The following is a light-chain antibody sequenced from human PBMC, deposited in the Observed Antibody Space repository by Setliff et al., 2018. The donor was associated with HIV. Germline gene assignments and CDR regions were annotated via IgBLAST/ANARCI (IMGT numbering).Light chain of an antibody. CDR3: GTWDSSLSAGCV. CDR2: ENY. CDR1: GSNIENNY. Sequence: RGSISCSGSGSNIENNYVSWYQQLPGTAPKLLIYENYKRPSGISDRFSGSKSGTSATLDITGLQTGDEADYYCGTWDSSLSAGCVFGTGTKVTVL. V-gene: IGLV1-51*02. J-gene: IGLJ1*01.